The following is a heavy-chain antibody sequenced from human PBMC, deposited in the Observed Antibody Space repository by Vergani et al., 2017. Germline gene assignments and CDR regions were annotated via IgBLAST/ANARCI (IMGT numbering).Heavy chain of an antibody. CDR2: ISSRGSTI. CDR3: ARERPSFRHYYDSSGYADY. Sequence: QVQLVESGGGLVKPGGSLRLSCAASGFTFSDYYMSWIRQAPGKGLEWVSYISSRGSTIYYADSVKGRFTISRDNAKNSLYLQMNSLRAEDTAVYYCARERPSFRHYYDSSGYADYWGQGTLVTVSS. CDR1: GFTFSDYY. J-gene: IGHJ4*02. D-gene: IGHD3-22*01. V-gene: IGHV3-11*01.